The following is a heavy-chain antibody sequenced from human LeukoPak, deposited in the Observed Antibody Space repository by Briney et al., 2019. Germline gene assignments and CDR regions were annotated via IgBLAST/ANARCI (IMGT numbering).Heavy chain of an antibody. V-gene: IGHV3-7*01. CDR2: IKEDGSEQ. Sequence: PGGSLRLSCETSGFTFSYYWMSWVRQAPGKGLEWVANIKEDGSEQYYVDSVKGRFTISRDSAKTSVYLQMNSLRAEDTAVYYCARGGSKIFDSWGQGALVTVSS. CDR1: GFTFSYYW. D-gene: IGHD2-15*01. J-gene: IGHJ4*02. CDR3: ARGGSKIFDS.